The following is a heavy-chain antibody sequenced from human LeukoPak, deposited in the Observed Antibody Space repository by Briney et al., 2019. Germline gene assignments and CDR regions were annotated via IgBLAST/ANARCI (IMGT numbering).Heavy chain of an antibody. V-gene: IGHV3-30-3*01. Sequence: GGSLRLSCAASGFTFSSYAMHWVRQAPGKGLEWVTVISYDGSNKYYADSVKGRFTISRDNSKNTLYLQMNSLRAEDTAVYYCAKDYAIGQWLVGYFDLWGRGTLVTVSS. CDR3: AKDYAIGQWLVGYFDL. J-gene: IGHJ2*01. D-gene: IGHD6-19*01. CDR1: GFTFSSYA. CDR2: ISYDGSNK.